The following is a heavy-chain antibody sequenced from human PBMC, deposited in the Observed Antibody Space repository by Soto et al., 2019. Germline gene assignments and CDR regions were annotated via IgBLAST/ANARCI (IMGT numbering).Heavy chain of an antibody. V-gene: IGHV1-69*06. CDR1: GGTFSSYA. J-gene: IGHJ6*03. D-gene: IGHD3-9*01. Sequence: SVKVSCKASGGTFSSYAISWVRQAPGQGLEWMGGIIPIFGTANYAQKFQGRVTITADKSTSTAYMELSSLRSEDTAVYYCARDHYDILTGYYYYYYMDVWGKGTTVTVSS. CDR3: ARDHYDILTGYYYYYYMDV. CDR2: IIPIFGTA.